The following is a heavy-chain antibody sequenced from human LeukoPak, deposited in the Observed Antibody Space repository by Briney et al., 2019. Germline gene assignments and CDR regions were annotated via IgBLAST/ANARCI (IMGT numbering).Heavy chain of an antibody. CDR2: IYYSGSP. D-gene: IGHD3/OR15-3a*01. CDR1: GDSISSSRYY. V-gene: IGHV4-39*01. Sequence: SETLSLTCTVSGDSISSSRYYWGWIRQPPGKGLDWIGSIYYSGSPFYNPSLKSRVTISVDTSKDQFSLRLTSVTAADTAVYSCARLDYDFWTGFSDFWGQGILVTVSS. CDR3: ARLDYDFWTGFSDF. J-gene: IGHJ4*02.